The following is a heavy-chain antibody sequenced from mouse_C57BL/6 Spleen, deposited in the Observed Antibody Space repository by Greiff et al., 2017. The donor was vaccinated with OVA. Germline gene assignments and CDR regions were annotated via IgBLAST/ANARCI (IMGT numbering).Heavy chain of an antibody. D-gene: IGHD1-1*01. J-gene: IGHJ1*03. Sequence: VQLQQSGAELVRPGSSVKLSCKASGYTFTSYWMHWVKQRPIQGLEWIGNIDPSDSETHYNQKFKDKATLTVDKSSSTAYMQLSSLTSEDSAVDYCARYGSSYPWYFDVWGTGTTVTVSS. CDR3: ARYGSSYPWYFDV. CDR2: IDPSDSET. CDR1: GYTFTSYW. V-gene: IGHV1-52*01.